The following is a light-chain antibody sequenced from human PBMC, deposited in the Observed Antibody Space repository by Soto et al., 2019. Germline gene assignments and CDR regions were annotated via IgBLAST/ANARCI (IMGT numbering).Light chain of an antibody. V-gene: IGKV3-20*01. J-gene: IGKJ1*01. CDR1: QSVSSNS. Sequence: PGERATLSCRASQSVSSNSLAWYQQKPGQAPRLLIYGASSRATGTPDRFSGSGSGTDFTLTISRLEPEDFAVYYCQQFGGSPPSWTFGQGTKVEI. CDR3: QQFGGSPPSWT. CDR2: GAS.